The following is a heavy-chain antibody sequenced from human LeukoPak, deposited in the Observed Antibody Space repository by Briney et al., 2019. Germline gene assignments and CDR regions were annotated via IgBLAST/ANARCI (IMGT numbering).Heavy chain of an antibody. V-gene: IGHV1-2*02. J-gene: IGHJ5*02. CDR3: ARDIVMVTYWFDP. CDR1: GYTFTGYY. Sequence: ASVKVSCEASGYTFTGYYMHWVRHAPGQGLEWMGWINPNSGGTNYAQKFQGRVTMTRDTSISTAYMELSRLRSDDTAVYYCARDIVMVTYWFDPWGQGTLVTVSS. CDR2: INPNSGGT. D-gene: IGHD5-18*01.